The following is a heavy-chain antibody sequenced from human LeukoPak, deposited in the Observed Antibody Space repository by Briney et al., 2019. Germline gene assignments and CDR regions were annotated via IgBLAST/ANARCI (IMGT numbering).Heavy chain of an antibody. CDR2: ISTYSGNT. CDR3: ARDGRGHWDTRIWYLGNWFDP. Sequence: ASVKVSCKASGYTFTTYGISWVRQAPGQGPEWMGWISTYSGNTHYAQELQGGVTLTTDTSTSTAYMDLRSLRSDDTAVYYCARDGRGHWDTRIWYLGNWFDPWGQGTLVTVSS. J-gene: IGHJ5*02. D-gene: IGHD6-13*01. V-gene: IGHV1-18*01. CDR1: GYTFTTYG.